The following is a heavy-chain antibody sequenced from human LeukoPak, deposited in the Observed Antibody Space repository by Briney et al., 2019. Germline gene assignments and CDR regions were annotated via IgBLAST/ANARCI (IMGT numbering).Heavy chain of an antibody. CDR3: ARTLEMATDDAFDI. J-gene: IGHJ3*02. D-gene: IGHD5-24*01. V-gene: IGHV3-66*02. CDR2: IYSGGST. CDR1: GFTVSSNY. Sequence: GESLTLSCAASGFTVSSNYMSWVRQAPGKGLEWVSVIYSGGSTYYEDSVKGRFTISRDNSKNTLYLQMNSLRAEDTAVYYCARTLEMATDDAFDIWGQGTMVTVSS.